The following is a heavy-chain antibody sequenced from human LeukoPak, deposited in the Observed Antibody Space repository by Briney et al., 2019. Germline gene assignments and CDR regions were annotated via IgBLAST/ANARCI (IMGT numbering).Heavy chain of an antibody. CDR3: ARDGGYGPRYYYYMDV. J-gene: IGHJ6*03. CDR1: GFTFSSYE. CDR2: ISSSGSTI. V-gene: IGHV3-48*03. Sequence: GGSLRLSCAASGFTFSSYEMNWVRQAPGKGLEWVSYISSSGSTIYYADSVKGRLTISRDNAKNSLYLQMNSLRAEDTAVYYCARDGGYGPRYYYYMDVWGKGTTVTVSS. D-gene: IGHD3-16*01.